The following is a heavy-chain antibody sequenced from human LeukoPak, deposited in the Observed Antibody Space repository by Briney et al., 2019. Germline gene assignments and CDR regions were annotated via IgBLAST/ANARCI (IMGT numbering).Heavy chain of an antibody. CDR2: IWYDGSNK. J-gene: IGHJ4*02. D-gene: IGHD3-9*01. Sequence: PGGSLRLSCAASGFTFGSYGMHWVRQAPGKGLEWVAVIWYDGSNKYYADSVKGRFTISRDNSKNTLYLQMNSLRAEDTAVYYCARDGGFFDWYFDYWGQGTLVTVSS. CDR3: ARDGGFFDWYFDY. CDR1: GFTFGSYG. V-gene: IGHV3-33*01.